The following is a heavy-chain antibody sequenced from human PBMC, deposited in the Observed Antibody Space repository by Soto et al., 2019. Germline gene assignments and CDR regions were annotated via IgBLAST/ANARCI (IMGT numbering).Heavy chain of an antibody. CDR3: AADLPGHGGGYEFDY. D-gene: IGHD2-15*01. CDR1: GFTFITAW. J-gene: IGHJ4*01. CDR2: IKSRNDGGTT. Sequence: GGSLRLSCAASGFTFITAWMNWVRQAPGKGLEWVSRIKSRNDGGTTDYAAPVKGRFIISRDDSKNTVSLQMNSLRTEDTALYYCAADLPGHGGGYEFDYWGQGTPVTVSS. V-gene: IGHV3-15*07.